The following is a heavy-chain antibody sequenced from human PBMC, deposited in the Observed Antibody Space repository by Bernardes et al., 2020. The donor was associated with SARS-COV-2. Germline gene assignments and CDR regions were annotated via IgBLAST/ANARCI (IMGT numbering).Heavy chain of an antibody. D-gene: IGHD3-9*01. V-gene: IGHV4-59*02. CDR2: IAHSGST. Sequence: DTLSLTCTVSGASVALNYWSWIRQSPTQGLEWIAYIAHSGSTNYNPSLQSRIALSLNSSINQFYLQLRSVTAADTAIYYCARWNTISPPFNFDFWGPGTLVTVSS. J-gene: IGHJ4*02. CDR3: ARWNTISPPFNFDF. CDR1: GASVALNY.